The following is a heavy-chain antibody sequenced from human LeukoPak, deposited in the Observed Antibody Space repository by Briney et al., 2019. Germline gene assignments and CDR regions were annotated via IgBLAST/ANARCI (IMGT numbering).Heavy chain of an antibody. CDR1: GFIFSSHG. CDR3: ARDPAYEYVWGTYRPDPYFDY. Sequence: GGSLRLSCAASGFIFSSHGMHWVRKPPGKGLEWVAGTSKNGGYKHYADSVKGRFTISRDNSKNTLYLQMNGLTADDTAVYYCARDPAYEYVWGTYRPDPYFDYWGQGALVTVSP. J-gene: IGHJ4*02. V-gene: IGHV3-30*03. CDR2: TSKNGGYK. D-gene: IGHD3-16*02.